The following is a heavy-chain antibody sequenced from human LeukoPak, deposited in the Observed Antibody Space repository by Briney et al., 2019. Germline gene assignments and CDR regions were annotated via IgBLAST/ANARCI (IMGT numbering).Heavy chain of an antibody. J-gene: IGHJ4*02. CDR3: ARWERRYCSSTSCPPDY. CDR2: IYPSDSDT. D-gene: IGHD2-2*01. Sequence: GESLKISCKSSGYSFTSYWIGWVRQTPGKGLEWMGIIYPSDSDTRYSPSFQGQVTISADKSISTAYLQWSSLKASDTAMYYCARWERRYCSSTSCPPDYWGQGTLVTVSS. CDR1: GYSFTSYW. V-gene: IGHV5-51*01.